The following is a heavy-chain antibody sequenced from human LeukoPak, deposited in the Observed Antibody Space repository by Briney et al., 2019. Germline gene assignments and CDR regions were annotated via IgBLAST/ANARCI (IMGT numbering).Heavy chain of an antibody. V-gene: IGHV5-51*01. CDR3: ARLLGSSSSSWASFDY. D-gene: IGHD6-13*01. Sequence: GESLKISGKGSGYSFTSYWIGWVRQIPGKGLEWMGIIYPGDSHTRYSPSFQGQVTFSVDKSFSTAYLQWSSLKASDTAMYYCARLLGSSSSSWASFDYWGQGTLVIVSS. J-gene: IGHJ4*02. CDR2: IYPGDSHT. CDR1: GYSFTSYW.